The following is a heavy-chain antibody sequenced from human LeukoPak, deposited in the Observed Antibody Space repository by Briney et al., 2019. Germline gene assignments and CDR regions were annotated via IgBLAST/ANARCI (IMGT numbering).Heavy chain of an antibody. CDR3: ASEVTYYDILTGYYSGHMDY. V-gene: IGHV4-59*01. D-gene: IGHD3-9*01. CDR1: GGSISSYH. CDR2: IYYSGST. J-gene: IGHJ4*02. Sequence: SETLSLTCTVSGGSISSYHWSWIRQPPGKGLECIGYIYYSGSTNYNPSLKSRVTISVDTSKNQFSLKLSSVTAADTAVYYCASEVTYYDILTGYYSGHMDYWGQGTLVTVSS.